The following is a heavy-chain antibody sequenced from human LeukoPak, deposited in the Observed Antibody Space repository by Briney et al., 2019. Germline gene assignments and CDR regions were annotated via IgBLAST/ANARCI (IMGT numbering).Heavy chain of an antibody. J-gene: IGHJ4*02. CDR3: ARHKDWTFDY. V-gene: IGHV3-23*01. CDR2: ISGSGGST. D-gene: IGHD3/OR15-3a*01. Sequence: GGSLRLSCAASGFTFSIYAMNWVRQAPGKGLEWVSGISGSGGSTYYADSVKGRFTISRDNSKNTLYLQMNSLRAEDTAVYYCARHKDWTFDYWGQGTLVTVSS. CDR1: GFTFSIYA.